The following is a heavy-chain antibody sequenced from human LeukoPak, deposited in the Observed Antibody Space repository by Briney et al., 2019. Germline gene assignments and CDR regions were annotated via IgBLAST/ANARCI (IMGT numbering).Heavy chain of an antibody. CDR3: AGKSNSSWYGLDY. D-gene: IGHD6-13*01. CDR2: IIPIFGTA. CDR1: GGTFSSYA. J-gene: IGHJ4*02. Sequence: SVKVSCKASGGTFSSYAISWVRQAPGQGLEWMGRIIPIFGTANYAQKFQGRVTITTDESTSTAYMELSSLRSEDTAVYYCAGKSNSSWYGLDYWGQGTLVTVSS. V-gene: IGHV1-69*05.